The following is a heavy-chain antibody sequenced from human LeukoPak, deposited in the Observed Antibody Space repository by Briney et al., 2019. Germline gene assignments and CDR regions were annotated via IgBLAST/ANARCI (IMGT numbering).Heavy chain of an antibody. V-gene: IGHV1-24*01. CDR3: ATWTRTISASGFDY. CDR2: FDPEDGET. Sequence: GASVKVSCKVSGYTLTELSMHWVRQAPGKGLEWMGGFDPEDGETIYAQKFQGRVTMTEDTSTDTAYMELSSLRSEDTAVYYCATWTRTISASGFDYWGQGTLVTVSS. J-gene: IGHJ4*02. CDR1: GYTLTELS. D-gene: IGHD3-3*01.